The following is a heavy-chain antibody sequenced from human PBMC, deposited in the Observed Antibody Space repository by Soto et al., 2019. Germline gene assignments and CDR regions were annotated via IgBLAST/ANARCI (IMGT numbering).Heavy chain of an antibody. V-gene: IGHV1-69*01. D-gene: IGHD3-22*01. CDR1: GGTFSSYA. Sequence: QVQLVQSGAEVKKPGSSVRVSCKASGGTFSSYAISWVRQAPGQGLEWMGGIIPLFGTTNYAQKFQGRLTMTADESTNTAYMNLSCLRSEDTALYYCARGSGFYYMREWFDPWGQGTLVTVSS. CDR3: ARGSGFYYMREWFDP. CDR2: IIPLFGTT. J-gene: IGHJ5*02.